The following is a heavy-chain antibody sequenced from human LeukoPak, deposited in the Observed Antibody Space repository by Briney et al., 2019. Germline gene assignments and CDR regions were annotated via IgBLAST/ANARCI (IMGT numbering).Heavy chain of an antibody. V-gene: IGHV3-21*01. D-gene: IGHD3-10*01. CDR1: GFTFSSYS. Sequence: PGGSLRLSCAASGFTFSSYSMNWVRQAPGKGLEWVSSISSSSSYIYYADSVKGRFTISRDNAKNSLYLQMNSLRAEDTAVYYCARGGAITMIRGVPGYWGQGTLVTVSS. CDR2: ISSSSSYI. J-gene: IGHJ4*02. CDR3: ARGGAITMIRGVPGY.